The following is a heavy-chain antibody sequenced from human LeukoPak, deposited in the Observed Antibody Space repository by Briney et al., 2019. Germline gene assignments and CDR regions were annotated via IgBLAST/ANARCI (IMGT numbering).Heavy chain of an antibody. V-gene: IGHV3-74*01. CDR3: ARVSTNSYGFGQ. D-gene: IGHD5-18*01. CDR1: GFGFSVYW. Sequence: GGSLRLSCAASGFGFSVYWMHWVRQAPGKGLVWVAHINEDGTSASHADSVKGRFTISRDNAKNTLYLQMNSLTVEDTAVYYCARVSTNSYGFGQWGQGSLVTVSS. J-gene: IGHJ4*02. CDR2: INEDGTSA.